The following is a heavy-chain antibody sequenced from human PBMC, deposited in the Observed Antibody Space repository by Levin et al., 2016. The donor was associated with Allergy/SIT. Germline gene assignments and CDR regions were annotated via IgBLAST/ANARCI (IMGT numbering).Heavy chain of an antibody. D-gene: IGHD3-10*01. CDR3: ARDLLRVRHFDS. CDR1: GDSVTSGSYY. V-gene: IGHV4-61*01. Sequence: SETLSLTCTVSGDSVTSGSYYWSWIRQPPGKGLEWIGYIYYSGSTNYNPSLNSRVTISVDTSKNQFSLKLRSVTAADTAVYYCARDLLRVRHFDSWGQGTLVTVSS. CDR2: IYYSGST. J-gene: IGHJ4*02.